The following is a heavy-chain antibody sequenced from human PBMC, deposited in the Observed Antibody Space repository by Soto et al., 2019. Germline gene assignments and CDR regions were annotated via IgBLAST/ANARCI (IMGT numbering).Heavy chain of an antibody. CDR1: GYIFTSYG. J-gene: IGHJ4*02. Sequence: ASVKVSCKASGYIFTSYGISWVRQAPGQGLEWMGWISAYNGNTNYAQKLQGRVVMTTDTSTTTVYMELRSLRSDDTAVYYCARFPAGTRPFDYWGQGTLVTVPQ. CDR2: ISAYNGNT. V-gene: IGHV1-18*01. D-gene: IGHD6-13*01. CDR3: ARFPAGTRPFDY.